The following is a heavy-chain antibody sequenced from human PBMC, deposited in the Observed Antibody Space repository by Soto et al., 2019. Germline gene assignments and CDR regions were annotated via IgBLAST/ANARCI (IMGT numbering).Heavy chain of an antibody. Sequence: PGGSLRLSCAASGFTFSSYAMHWVRQAPGKGLEWVAVISYDGSNKYYADSVKGRFTISRDNANNMLYLQMSRLRADDTAIYYCARGEEVARWSIDFWGQGTLVTVSS. V-gene: IGHV3-30-3*01. CDR2: ISYDGSNK. CDR1: GFTFSSYA. D-gene: IGHD2-15*01. CDR3: ARGEEVARWSIDF. J-gene: IGHJ4*02.